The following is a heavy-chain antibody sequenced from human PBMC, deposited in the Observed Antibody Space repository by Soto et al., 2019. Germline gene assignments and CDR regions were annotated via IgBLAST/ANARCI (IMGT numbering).Heavy chain of an antibody. CDR2: IIPIFGIA. CDR3: AREDRDRETGLVPAAIDGMDV. CDR1: GGTFSRYS. D-gene: IGHD2-2*01. J-gene: IGHJ6*02. Sequence: QVQLVQSGAEVKKPGSSVKVSCKASGGTFSRYSITWVRQAPGHGLEWIGRIIPIFGIARYAQKFQGRVTITPDESKSRVYMEMSSLRADDTAVYYCAREDRDRETGLVPAAIDGMDVWGQGTTVTVSS. V-gene: IGHV1-69*08.